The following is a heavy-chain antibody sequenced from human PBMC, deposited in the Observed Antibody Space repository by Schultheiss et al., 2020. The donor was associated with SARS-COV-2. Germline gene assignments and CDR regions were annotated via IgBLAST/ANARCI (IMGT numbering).Heavy chain of an antibody. CDR2: ISGSGGST. J-gene: IGHJ4*02. CDR1: GFTFSSYA. CDR3: AKNLGGFIVVVTAVDY. Sequence: GGSLRLSCAASGFTFSSYAMSWVRQAPGKGLEWVSAISGSGGSTYYADSVKGRFTISRDNSKNTLYLQMNSLRAEDTAVYYCAKNLGGFIVVVTAVDYWGQGTLVTVSS. D-gene: IGHD2-21*02. V-gene: IGHV3-23*01.